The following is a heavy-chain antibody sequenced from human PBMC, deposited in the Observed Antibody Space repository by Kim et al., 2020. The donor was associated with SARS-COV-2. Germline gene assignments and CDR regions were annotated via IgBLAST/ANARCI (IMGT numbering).Heavy chain of an antibody. D-gene: IGHD3-10*01. CDR3: ARGGPFSGSGSPFDY. V-gene: IGHV1-3*04. J-gene: IGHJ4*02. CDR2: INSGDGNT. CDR1: GYTFSKNG. Sequence: ASVKVSCKASGYTFSKNGIDWVRQAPGERLEWMGWINSGDGNTEYSEKFYDRLTITRDTSASASYLELSRLTSEDSGVYYCARGGPFSGSGSPFDYWAR.